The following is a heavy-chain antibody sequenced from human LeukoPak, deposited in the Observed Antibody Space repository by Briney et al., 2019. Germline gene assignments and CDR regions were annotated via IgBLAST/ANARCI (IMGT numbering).Heavy chain of an antibody. CDR2: IRYDGSTK. CDR1: GFTFNSYS. D-gene: IGHD3-10*01. V-gene: IGHV3-30*02. Sequence: GRSLRLSCAASGFTFNSYSMHWVRQAPGKGLEWVAFIRYDGSTKYYADSVKGRFTISRDNSKNTLYLQMSSLRAEDTAVYYCAKGYGSEHSYYYYYMDVWGKGTTVTISS. J-gene: IGHJ6*03. CDR3: AKGYGSEHSYYYYYMDV.